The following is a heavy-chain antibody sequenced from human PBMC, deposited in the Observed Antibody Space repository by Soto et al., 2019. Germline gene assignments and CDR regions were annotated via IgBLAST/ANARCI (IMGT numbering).Heavy chain of an antibody. J-gene: IGHJ4*02. Sequence: QVQLQQWGAGLLKPSETLSLTCAVYGGSFSGYYWSWIRQPPGKGLEWIGEINHSGSTNYNPSLKSRVTISVDTSKNQLSLKLSSVTAADTAVYYCARAGGHTYYDYIWGSYRPDYWGQGTLVTVSS. V-gene: IGHV4-34*01. CDR3: ARAGGHTYYDYIWGSYRPDY. D-gene: IGHD3-16*02. CDR1: GGSFSGYY. CDR2: INHSGST.